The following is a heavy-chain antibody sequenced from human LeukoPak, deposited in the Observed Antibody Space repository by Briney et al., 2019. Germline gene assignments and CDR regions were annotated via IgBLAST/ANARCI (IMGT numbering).Heavy chain of an antibody. V-gene: IGHV1-2*02. D-gene: IGHD6-13*01. CDR1: GYTFSDYY. CDR2: INPNSGGT. J-gene: IGHJ4*02. CDR3: ARVLVLAAAGRPFDY. Sequence: ASVKVSCKASGYTFSDYYMHWVRQAPGQGLEWMGWINPNSGGTNYAQKFQGRVTMTRDTSISTAYMELSRLRSDDTAVYYCARVLVLAAAGRPFDYWGQGTLVTVSS.